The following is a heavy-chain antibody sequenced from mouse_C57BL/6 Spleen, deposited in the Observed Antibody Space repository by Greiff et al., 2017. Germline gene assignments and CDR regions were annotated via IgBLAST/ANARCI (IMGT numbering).Heavy chain of an antibody. Sequence: QVQLQQSGAELARPGASVKLSCKASGYNFTSYGISWVKQRTGQGLEWIGEIYPRSGNTYYNEKFKGKATLTAAKSSSTAYMELRSLTSEDSAVYFCARSSTVAAMDYWGKGTSVTVSS. J-gene: IGHJ4*01. CDR2: IYPRSGNT. D-gene: IGHD1-1*01. CDR1: GYNFTSYG. CDR3: ARSSTVAAMDY. V-gene: IGHV1-81*01.